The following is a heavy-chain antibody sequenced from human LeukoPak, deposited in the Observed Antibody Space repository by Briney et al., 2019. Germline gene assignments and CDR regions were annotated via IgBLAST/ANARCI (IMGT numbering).Heavy chain of an antibody. CDR1: GYTFTGYY. CDR2: INPNSGGT. Sequence: ASVKVSCKASGYTFTGYYMHWVRQAPGQGLEWMGWINPNSGGTNYAQKFQGRVTMTRDTSISTAYIELSRLRSDDTAVYYCARGAYYYDSSGYYWFDPWGQGTLVTVSS. V-gene: IGHV1-2*02. D-gene: IGHD3-22*01. J-gene: IGHJ5*02. CDR3: ARGAYYYDSSGYYWFDP.